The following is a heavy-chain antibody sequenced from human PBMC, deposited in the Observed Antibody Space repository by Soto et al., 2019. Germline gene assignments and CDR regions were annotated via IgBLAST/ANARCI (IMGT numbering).Heavy chain of an antibody. CDR3: ARDAEVGASAFDI. Sequence: SETLSLTCAVSGGSISSSNWWSWVRQPPGKGLEWIEEIYHSGSTNYNPSLKSRVTISVDKSKNQFSLKLSSVTAADTAVYYCARDAEVGASAFDIWGQGTMVTVSS. J-gene: IGHJ3*02. V-gene: IGHV4-4*02. CDR2: IYHSGST. D-gene: IGHD1-26*01. CDR1: GGSISSSNW.